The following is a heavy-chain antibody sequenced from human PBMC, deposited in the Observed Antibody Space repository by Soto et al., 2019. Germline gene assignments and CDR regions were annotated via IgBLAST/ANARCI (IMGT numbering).Heavy chain of an antibody. CDR3: ARELNTESSAYYSFAF. V-gene: IGHV1-18*01. CDR1: GYTFTAYG. J-gene: IGHJ4*02. Sequence: QVQMVQSGPEVKMPGASVKVSCKTSGYTFTAYGLAWLRQAPGQRPEWMGGVSTNDDRTNYARKFQGRVTMTTDTSTTTPSMELRSLGTDDTAVYYCARELNTESSAYYSFAFWGQGTLVTVSS. CDR2: VSTNDDRT. D-gene: IGHD3-22*01.